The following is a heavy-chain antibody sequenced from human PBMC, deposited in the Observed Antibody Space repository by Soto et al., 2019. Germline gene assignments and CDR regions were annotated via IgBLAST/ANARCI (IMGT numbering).Heavy chain of an antibody. CDR1: GFTFSSYG. CDR2: IYSGGRT. D-gene: IGHD3-16*02. V-gene: IGHV3-66*01. CDR3: ARSVPVSGNYLFDY. Sequence: GGSLRLSCAASGFTFSSYGMSWVRQAPGKGLEWVSIIYSGGRTNYADSVKGRFTISRDNAKNMLFLQMNSLRAEDTAVYYCARSVPVSGNYLFDYWGQGTLVTVSS. J-gene: IGHJ4*02.